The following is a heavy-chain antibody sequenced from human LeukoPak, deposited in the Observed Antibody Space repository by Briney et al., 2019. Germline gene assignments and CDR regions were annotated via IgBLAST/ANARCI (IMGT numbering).Heavy chain of an antibody. CDR1: GGSISTYY. D-gene: IGHD1-1*01. CDR3: ARSNWNDGTLDY. CDR2: IYYSGYT. Sequence: SETLSLTCTVSGGSISTYYWSWFRQPPGKGLEWIGCIYYSGYTNYIPSLKSRVTISLDTSKNQFSLKLSSVTAADTAVYYCARSNWNDGTLDYWGQGTLVTVSS. J-gene: IGHJ4*02. V-gene: IGHV4-59*01.